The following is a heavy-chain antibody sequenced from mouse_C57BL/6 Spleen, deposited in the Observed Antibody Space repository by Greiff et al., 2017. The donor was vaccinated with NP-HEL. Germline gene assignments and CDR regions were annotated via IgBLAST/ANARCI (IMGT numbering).Heavy chain of an antibody. CDR3: ATYYYGSSYPFAY. Sequence: QVQLQQPGAELVMPGASVKLSCKASGYTFTSYWMHWVKQRPGQGLEWIGEIDPSDSYTNYNQKFKGKSTLTVDKSSSTAYMQLSSLTSEASAVYYCATYYYGSSYPFAYWGQGTLVTVSA. J-gene: IGHJ3*01. CDR2: IDPSDSYT. D-gene: IGHD1-1*01. V-gene: IGHV1-69*01. CDR1: GYTFTSYW.